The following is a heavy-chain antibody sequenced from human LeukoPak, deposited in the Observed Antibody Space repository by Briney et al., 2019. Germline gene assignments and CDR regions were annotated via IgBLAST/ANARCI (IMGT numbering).Heavy chain of an antibody. CDR2: ISSNGGST. V-gene: IGHV3-64*01. J-gene: IGHJ4*02. Sequence: PGGSLRLSCAASGFTFSSYAMHWVRQAPGKGLEYVSAISSNGGSTYYANSVKGRFTISRDNPKNTLYLQMGSLRAEDMAVYYCARVSGYDYRYFDYWGQGTLVTVSS. CDR3: ARVSGYDYRYFDY. CDR1: GFTFSSYA. D-gene: IGHD5-12*01.